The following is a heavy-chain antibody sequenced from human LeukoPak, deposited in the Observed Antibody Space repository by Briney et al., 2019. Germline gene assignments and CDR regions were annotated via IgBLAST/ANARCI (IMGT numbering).Heavy chain of an antibody. V-gene: IGHV3-21*01. CDR1: GFTFSSYS. J-gene: IGHJ4*02. Sequence: GGSLRLSCAASGFTFSSYSMNWVRQAPGKGLEWVSSISSSSSYIYYADSVKGRFTISRDNAKNSLYLQMNSLRDEDTAVYYSARDSDPYYYESSGYLLDYWGQGTLVTVSS. CDR2: ISSSSSYI. CDR3: ARDSDPYYYESSGYLLDY. D-gene: IGHD3-22*01.